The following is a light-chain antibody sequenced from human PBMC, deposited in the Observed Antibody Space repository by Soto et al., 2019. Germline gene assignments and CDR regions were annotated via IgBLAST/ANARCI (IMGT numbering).Light chain of an antibody. CDR2: DVS. V-gene: IGLV2-14*01. CDR1: SSDVGGYNY. CDR3: SSYTTSSPLVL. J-gene: IGLJ2*01. Sequence: QSALTQPASVSGSPGQSITISCTGTSSDVGGYNYVSWYQQHPGKAPKLMIYDVSNRPSGVSNRFSGSKSGNTASLTISGLQAEDGADYSCSSYTTSSPLVLFGGGPQLPAL.